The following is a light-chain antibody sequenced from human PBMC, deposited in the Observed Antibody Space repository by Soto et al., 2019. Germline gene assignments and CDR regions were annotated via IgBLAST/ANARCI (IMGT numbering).Light chain of an antibody. J-gene: IGKJ3*01. Sequence: EIVLTQSPATLSLSPGERATLSCRASQSISTYLAWYQQKPGQAPRLLISDASNRATGIPARFSGSGSGTDFTLTITSLEPEDFAVYYCQQRTNWLFTFGPGTKVEI. V-gene: IGKV3-11*01. CDR1: QSISTY. CDR3: QQRTNWLFT. CDR2: DAS.